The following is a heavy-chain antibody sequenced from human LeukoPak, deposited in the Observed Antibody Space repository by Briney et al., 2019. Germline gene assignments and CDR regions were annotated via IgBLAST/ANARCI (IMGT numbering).Heavy chain of an antibody. J-gene: IGHJ4*02. Sequence: GGSLRLSCAASGFTFSSYWMHWVRQAPGKGLVRVSRIKSDGSTTNYADSVKGRFTISRDNAKNTLYLQMNSLRAEDTAVYYCARGYIYGYDYWGQGTLVTVSS. CDR2: IKSDGSTT. CDR1: GFTFSSYW. V-gene: IGHV3-74*01. D-gene: IGHD5-18*01. CDR3: ARGYIYGYDY.